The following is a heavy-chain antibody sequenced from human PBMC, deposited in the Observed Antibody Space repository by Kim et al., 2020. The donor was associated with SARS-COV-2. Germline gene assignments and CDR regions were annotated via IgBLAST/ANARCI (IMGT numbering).Heavy chain of an antibody. CDR3: ARGIAAALYD. V-gene: IGHV1-69*04. J-gene: IGHJ4*02. Sequence: YAQKFQGRVTITADKSTSTADMELSSLRSEDTAVYYCARGIAAALYDWGQGTLVTVSS. D-gene: IGHD6-13*01.